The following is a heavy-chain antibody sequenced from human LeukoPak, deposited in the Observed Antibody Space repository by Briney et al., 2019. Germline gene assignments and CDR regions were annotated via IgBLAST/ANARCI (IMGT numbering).Heavy chain of an antibody. CDR3: ARAVTTTRDWFDP. Sequence: ASVKVSCKVSGYTLTELSMHWVRQATGQGLEWMGWMNPNSGNTGYAQKFQGRVTITRNTSISTAYMELSSLRSEDTAVYYCARAVTTTRDWFDPWGQGTLVTVSS. CDR2: MNPNSGNT. V-gene: IGHV1-8*03. J-gene: IGHJ5*02. D-gene: IGHD4-17*01. CDR1: GYTLTELS.